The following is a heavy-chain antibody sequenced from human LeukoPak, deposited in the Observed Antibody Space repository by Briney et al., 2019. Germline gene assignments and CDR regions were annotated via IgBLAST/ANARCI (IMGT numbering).Heavy chain of an antibody. Sequence: ASVKVSCKASGFTFTSSAVQWVRQARGQRLEWIGWIVVGSGNTNYAQKFQERVTITRDMSTSTAYMELSSLRSEDTAVYYCAADGGYDSAIGAIDIWGQGTMVTVSS. CDR3: AADGGYDSAIGAIDI. D-gene: IGHD5-12*01. J-gene: IGHJ3*02. V-gene: IGHV1-58*01. CDR1: GFTFTSSA. CDR2: IVVGSGNT.